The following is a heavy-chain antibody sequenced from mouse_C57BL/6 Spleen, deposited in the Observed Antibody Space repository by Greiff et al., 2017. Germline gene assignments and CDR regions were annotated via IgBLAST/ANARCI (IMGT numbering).Heavy chain of an antibody. J-gene: IGHJ1*03. CDR1: GYTFTSYW. D-gene: IGHD1-1*01. Sequence: QVQLQQSGAELVKPGASVKLSCKASGYTFTSYWMQWVKQRPGQGLEWIGEIDPSDSYTNYNQKFKGKATLTVDTSSSTAYMQLSSLTSEDSAVYYCARRYSLRYFDVWGTGTTVTVSS. V-gene: IGHV1-50*01. CDR2: IDPSDSYT. CDR3: ARRYSLRYFDV.